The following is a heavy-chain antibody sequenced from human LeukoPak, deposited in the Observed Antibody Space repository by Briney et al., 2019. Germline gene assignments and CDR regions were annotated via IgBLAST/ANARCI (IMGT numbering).Heavy chain of an antibody. CDR3: ASGCSSTSCYNDAFDI. Sequence: PGGSLRLSCAASGFTFSSYSMNWVRQAPGKGLEWVSPISSSSSYIYYADSVKGRFTISRDNAKNSLYLQMNSLRAEDTAVYYCASGCSSTSCYNDAFDIWGQGTMVTVSS. J-gene: IGHJ3*02. CDR2: ISSSSSYI. V-gene: IGHV3-21*01. D-gene: IGHD2-2*01. CDR1: GFTFSSYS.